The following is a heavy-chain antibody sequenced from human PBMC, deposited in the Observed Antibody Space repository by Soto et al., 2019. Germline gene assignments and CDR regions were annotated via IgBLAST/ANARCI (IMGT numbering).Heavy chain of an antibody. CDR1: GSSLSSGYYY. Sequence: QLQMEESGPGLVKPSQTLSLTCTVSGSSLSSGYYYWGWLRQPPGKALEWIGSIHDSESSYFYPSLQTRVTIPLYTSQTQAALNLSSVPAAAPAVYYCARSRGPRNRNAFDIVGQGTMVTVS. CDR3: ARSRGPRNRNAFDI. V-gene: IGHV4-39*01. J-gene: IGHJ3*02. D-gene: IGHD3-10*01. CDR2: IHDSESS.